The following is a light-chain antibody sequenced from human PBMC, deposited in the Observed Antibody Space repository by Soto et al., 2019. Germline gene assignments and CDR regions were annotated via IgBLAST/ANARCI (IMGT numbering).Light chain of an antibody. Sequence: QVTHSPSTLSASVGDRVTITCRASQSISSWLAWYQQKPGKAPKLLIFDASSLESGVPSRFSGSGSGTEFTLTINSLQPDDFATYYCQQYDSYSTFGQGTKV. CDR3: QQYDSYST. CDR2: DAS. V-gene: IGKV1-5*01. CDR1: QSISSW. J-gene: IGKJ1*01.